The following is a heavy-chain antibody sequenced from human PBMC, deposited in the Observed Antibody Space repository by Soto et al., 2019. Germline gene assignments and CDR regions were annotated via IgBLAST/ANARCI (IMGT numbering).Heavy chain of an antibody. V-gene: IGHV1-2*02. Sequence: ASVKVSGKASGHTFTVHHMHCVRQAPGQGLEWMGLIDLDIGDTKYAQKFQGRVTSTSDTSITTAYMELRGLRSDDTAVYYCALEPTGTAGFDYWGQGTLVTVS. J-gene: IGHJ4*02. CDR3: ALEPTGTAGFDY. CDR2: IDLDIGDT. D-gene: IGHD2-21*02. CDR1: GHTFTVHH.